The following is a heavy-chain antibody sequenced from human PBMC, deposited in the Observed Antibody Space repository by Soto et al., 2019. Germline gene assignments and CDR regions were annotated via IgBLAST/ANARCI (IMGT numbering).Heavy chain of an antibody. Sequence: QVQLVESGGGVVQPGRSLRLSCAASGFTFSSYGMHWVRQAPGKGLEWVAVISYDGSNKYYADSVKGRFTISRDNSKNTLYLQMNSLRAEDTAVYYCGGYCSGGSCRNGFDPWGQGTLVTVSS. D-gene: IGHD2-15*01. CDR2: ISYDGSNK. V-gene: IGHV3-30*03. CDR3: GGYCSGGSCRNGFDP. CDR1: GFTFSSYG. J-gene: IGHJ5*02.